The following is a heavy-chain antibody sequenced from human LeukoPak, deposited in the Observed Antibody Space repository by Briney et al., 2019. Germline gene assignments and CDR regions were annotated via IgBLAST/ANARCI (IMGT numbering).Heavy chain of an antibody. J-gene: IGHJ4*02. Sequence: PGGSLRLSCAASGFTFDDYAMHWVRQAPGKGLEWVSGISWNRGSIGYADSVKGRFTISRDNAKNSLYLQMNSLGAEDTALYYCAKVLSYSSLRALDYWGQGTLVTVSS. D-gene: IGHD6-13*01. CDR1: GFTFDDYA. CDR2: ISWNRGSI. V-gene: IGHV3-9*01. CDR3: AKVLSYSSLRALDY.